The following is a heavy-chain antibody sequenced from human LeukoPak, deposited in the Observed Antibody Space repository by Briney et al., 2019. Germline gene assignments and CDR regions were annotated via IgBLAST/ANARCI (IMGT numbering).Heavy chain of an antibody. Sequence: GESLKISCKGSGYIFTTYWIGWVRQMPGKGLEWMGIIYPGYSDTRYSPSFQGQVTISADKSISTAYLQWSSLKASDTAIYYCARLLYYFDSSGSYYAPKAFDIWGQGTMVTVSS. CDR1: GYIFTTYW. J-gene: IGHJ3*02. D-gene: IGHD3-22*01. CDR2: IYPGYSDT. V-gene: IGHV5-51*01. CDR3: ARLLYYFDSSGSYYAPKAFDI.